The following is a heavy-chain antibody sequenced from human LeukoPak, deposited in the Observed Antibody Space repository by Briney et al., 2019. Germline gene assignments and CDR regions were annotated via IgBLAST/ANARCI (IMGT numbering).Heavy chain of an antibody. D-gene: IGHD5-18*01. CDR2: INHSGST. J-gene: IGHJ3*02. CDR1: GGSFSGYY. Sequence: SETLSLTCAVYGGSFSGYYWSWIRQPPGEGLEWIGEINHSGSTNYNPSLKSRVTISVDTSKNQFSLKLSSVTAADTAVYYCARGSLAPPRIQLWLRHAFDIWGQGTMVTVSS. V-gene: IGHV4-34*01. CDR3: ARGSLAPPRIQLWLRHAFDI.